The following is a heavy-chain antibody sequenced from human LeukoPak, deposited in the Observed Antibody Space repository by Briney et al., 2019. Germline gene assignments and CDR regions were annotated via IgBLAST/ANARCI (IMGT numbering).Heavy chain of an antibody. J-gene: IGHJ5*02. CDR3: ASEREPYGSGSYFVTNWFDP. CDR1: GYTFTGYY. V-gene: IGHV1-2*02. Sequence: ASVKVSCKASGYTFTGYYMHWVRQAPGQGLEWMGWINPNSGGTNYAQKFQGRVTMTRDTSISTAYMELSRLRSDDTAVYYCASEREPYGSGSYFVTNWFDPWGQGTLVTVSS. CDR2: INPNSGGT. D-gene: IGHD3-10*01.